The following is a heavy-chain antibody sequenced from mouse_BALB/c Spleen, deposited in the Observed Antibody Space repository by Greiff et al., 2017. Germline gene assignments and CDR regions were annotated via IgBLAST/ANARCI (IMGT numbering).Heavy chain of an antibody. J-gene: IGHJ1*01. CDR2: ISYSGST. CDR3: ARIDYGSRDWYFDV. CDR1: GYSITSDYA. V-gene: IGHV3-2*02. D-gene: IGHD1-1*01. Sequence: EVKLVESGPGLVKPSQSLSLTCTVTGYSITSDYAWNWIRQFPGNKLEWMGYISYSGSTSYNPSLKSRISITRDTSKNQFFLQLNSVTTEDTATYYCARIDYGSRDWYFDVWGAGTTVTVSS.